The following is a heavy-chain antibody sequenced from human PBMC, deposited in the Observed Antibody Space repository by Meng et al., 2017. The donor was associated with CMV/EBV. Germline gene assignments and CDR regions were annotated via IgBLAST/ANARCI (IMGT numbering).Heavy chain of an antibody. Sequence: SVKVSCKASGGTFSSYTISWVRQAPGQGLEWMGRIIPILGIANYAQKFQGRVTITADKSTSTAYMELSSLRSADTAVYYCARGAVVVVPAADDAFDIWGQGTMVTVSS. V-gene: IGHV1-69*02. J-gene: IGHJ3*02. CDR1: GGTFSSYT. CDR3: ARGAVVVVPAADDAFDI. D-gene: IGHD2-2*01. CDR2: IIPILGIA.